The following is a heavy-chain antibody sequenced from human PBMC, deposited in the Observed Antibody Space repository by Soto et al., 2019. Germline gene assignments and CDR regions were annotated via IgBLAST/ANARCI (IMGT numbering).Heavy chain of an antibody. CDR3: ARDAVAGDLNWFDP. J-gene: IGHJ5*02. V-gene: IGHV1-3*01. CDR2: INAGNGNT. D-gene: IGHD6-19*01. Sequence: ASVKVSCKASGYTFTGYYMHWVRQAPGQGLEWMGWINAGNGNTKYSQKFQGRVTITRDTSASTAYMELSSLRSEDTAVYYCARDAVAGDLNWFDPWGQGTLVNVSS. CDR1: GYTFTGYY.